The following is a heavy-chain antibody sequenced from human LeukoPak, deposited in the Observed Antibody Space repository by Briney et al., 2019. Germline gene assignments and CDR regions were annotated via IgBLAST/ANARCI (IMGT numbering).Heavy chain of an antibody. Sequence: GASVKVSCKASGYTFTSYAITWVRQAPGQGLEWMGWISSYNGNTNYAQKFQGRVTMTRDTSINTAYMELSRLRSDDTAVYYCARVRYRLAETYIDYWGQGTLVTVSS. D-gene: IGHD3-16*01. CDR2: ISSYNGNT. CDR3: ARVRYRLAETYIDY. V-gene: IGHV1-18*01. CDR1: GYTFTSYA. J-gene: IGHJ4*02.